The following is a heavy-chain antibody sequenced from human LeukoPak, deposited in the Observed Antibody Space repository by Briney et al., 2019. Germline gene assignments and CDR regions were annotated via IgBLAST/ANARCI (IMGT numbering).Heavy chain of an antibody. CDR3: ARFDTAMAAYYFDY. CDR1: GYTFTGYY. Sequence: ASVTVSCTASGYTFTGYYMHWVRQAPGQGLEWMGRINPNNGGTNYAQKFQGRVTMTRDTSISTAYMELSRLRSDDTAVYYCARFDTAMAAYYFDYWGQGTLVTVSS. J-gene: IGHJ4*02. CDR2: INPNNGGT. D-gene: IGHD5-18*01. V-gene: IGHV1-2*06.